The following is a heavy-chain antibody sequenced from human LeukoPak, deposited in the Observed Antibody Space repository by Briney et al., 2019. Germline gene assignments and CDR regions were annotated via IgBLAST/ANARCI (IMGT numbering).Heavy chain of an antibody. D-gene: IGHD1-7*01. Sequence: ASVKVSCKASGYTFTSYGISWVRQAPGQGLAWMGWISAYNGNTNYAQKLQGRVTMTTDTSTSTSYMELRSLRSDDTAVYYCARETGTTVSPDYWGQGTLVTVSS. CDR2: ISAYNGNT. CDR3: ARETGTTVSPDY. V-gene: IGHV1-18*01. J-gene: IGHJ4*02. CDR1: GYTFTSYG.